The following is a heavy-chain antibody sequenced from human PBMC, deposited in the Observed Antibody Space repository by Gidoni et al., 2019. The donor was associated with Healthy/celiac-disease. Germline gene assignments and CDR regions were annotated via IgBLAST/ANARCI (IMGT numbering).Heavy chain of an antibody. Sequence: QVQIQQWGAGLLKPSETLSLTCAVYGGSFSGYYWSWIRQPPGKGLEWIGEINHSGSTNYNPSLKSRVTISVDTSKNQFSLKLSSVTAADTAVYYCARGRNSYWYFDLWGRGTLVTVSS. CDR2: INHSGST. J-gene: IGHJ2*01. CDR1: GGSFSGYY. CDR3: ARGRNSYWYFDL. V-gene: IGHV4-34*01.